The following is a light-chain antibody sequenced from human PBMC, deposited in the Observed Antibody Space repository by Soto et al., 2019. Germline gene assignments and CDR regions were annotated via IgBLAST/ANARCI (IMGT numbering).Light chain of an antibody. J-gene: IGLJ1*01. Sequence: QSVLTQPRSVSGSPGQSVTISCTRTSNYVSWYQQHPGQAPKLMIYDVNKRPSGVPDRFSGSKSGNTASLTISGLQAEDEADYYCCSFAGSYTSYVFGAGTKVTAL. CDR3: CSFAGSYTSYV. CDR1: SNY. CDR2: DVN. V-gene: IGLV2-11*01.